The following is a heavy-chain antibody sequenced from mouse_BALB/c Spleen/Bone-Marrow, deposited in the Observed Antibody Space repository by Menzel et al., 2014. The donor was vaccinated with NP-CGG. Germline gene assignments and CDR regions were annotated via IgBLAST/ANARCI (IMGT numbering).Heavy chain of an antibody. V-gene: IGHV5-9-3*01. D-gene: IGHD1-1*01. CDR2: ISSGGSYT. Sequence: EVKLMESGGGLVKPGGSLKLSCAASGFTFSSYAMSWVRQTPEKRLEWVATISSGGSYTYYPDSVKGRFTISRDNAKSTLYLQMSSLRSEDTAMYYCARQLLRYYFDYWGQGTTLTVSS. CDR1: GFTFSSYA. J-gene: IGHJ2*01. CDR3: ARQLLRYYFDY.